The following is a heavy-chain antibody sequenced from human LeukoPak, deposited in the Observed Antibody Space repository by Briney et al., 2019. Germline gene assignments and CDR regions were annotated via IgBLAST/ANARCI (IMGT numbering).Heavy chain of an antibody. D-gene: IGHD3-22*01. Sequence: ASVKVSCKASGYTFTSYYMHWVRQAPGQGLEWMGIINPSGGSTSYAQKFQGRVTMIRDTSTSTVYMELSSLRSEDTAVYYCAGHSSGYHLGYWGQGTLVTVSS. CDR1: GYTFTSYY. V-gene: IGHV1-46*01. J-gene: IGHJ4*02. CDR3: AGHSSGYHLGY. CDR2: INPSGGST.